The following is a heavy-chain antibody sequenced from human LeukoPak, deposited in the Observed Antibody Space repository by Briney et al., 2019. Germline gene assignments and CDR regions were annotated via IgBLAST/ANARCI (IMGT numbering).Heavy chain of an antibody. CDR1: GYSFTSYW. CDR3: ARPKPGYSSGWYFDP. D-gene: IGHD6-19*01. Sequence: GESLKISCKGSGYSFTSYWIGWVRQMPGKGLEWMGIIYPGDSDTRYSPSFQGQVTISADKSISTAYLQWSSLKASDTAMYYCARPKPGYSSGWYFDPWGQGTLVTVSS. CDR2: IYPGDSDT. V-gene: IGHV5-51*01. J-gene: IGHJ5*02.